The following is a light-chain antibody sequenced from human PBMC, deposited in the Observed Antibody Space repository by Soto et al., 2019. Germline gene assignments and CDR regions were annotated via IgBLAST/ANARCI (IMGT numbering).Light chain of an antibody. CDR1: QCVSSY. J-gene: IGKJ3*01. CDR2: DAS. CDR3: QQRSNWPPFT. Sequence: EIVLTQSPATLSLSPGERATLSCRASQCVSSYLAWYQQKPGQAPRLLIYDASNRATGIPARFSGSGSGTDFTLTISSLEPEDFAVYYCQQRSNWPPFTFGPGTQGDIK. V-gene: IGKV3-11*01.